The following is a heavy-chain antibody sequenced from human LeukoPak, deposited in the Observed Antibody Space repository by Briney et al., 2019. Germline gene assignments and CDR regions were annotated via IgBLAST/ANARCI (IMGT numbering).Heavy chain of an antibody. D-gene: IGHD3-9*01. CDR2: IWYDVSNK. CDR3: ARDHYDILTGYYYGMDV. CDR1: GFTFSRYG. V-gene: IGHV3-33*01. Sequence: GGSLRLSCAASGFTFSRYGMHWVRQAPGKGLEWVAVIWYDVSNKYYADSVKGRFTISRDNSKNTLYLQMNSLRAEDAAVYYCARDHYDILTGYYYGMDVWGQGTTVTVSS. J-gene: IGHJ6*02.